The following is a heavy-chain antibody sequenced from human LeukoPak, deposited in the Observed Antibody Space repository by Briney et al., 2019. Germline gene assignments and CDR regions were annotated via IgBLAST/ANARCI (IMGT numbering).Heavy chain of an antibody. CDR1: GGSISSYY. Sequence: SETPSLTCSVSGGSISSYYWSWIRQPPGEGLQWIGHIYYTGSTTYNPSLESRVTISLNTSKNQFSLKLSSVTAADTAVYYCARYCTGGSCYGSKFDCWGRGTLVTVSS. CDR2: IYYTGST. J-gene: IGHJ4*02. D-gene: IGHD2-15*01. V-gene: IGHV4-59*01. CDR3: ARYCTGGSCYGSKFDC.